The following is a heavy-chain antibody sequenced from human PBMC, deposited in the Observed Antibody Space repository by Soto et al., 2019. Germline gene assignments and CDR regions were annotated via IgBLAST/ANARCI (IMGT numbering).Heavy chain of an antibody. CDR1: GFAFRSYN. CDR2: ISSGSSNI. J-gene: IGHJ4*02. CDR3: ASTTVVAATFDF. Sequence: PGGSLTLSCGASGFAFRSYNMHWVRQAPGKGLEWVASISSGSSNIYYADSVKGRFTISRDNAKNSLYLQMDSLRAEDSAVYYCASTTVVAATFDFWGQGTLVTVSS. V-gene: IGHV3-21*01. D-gene: IGHD2-15*01.